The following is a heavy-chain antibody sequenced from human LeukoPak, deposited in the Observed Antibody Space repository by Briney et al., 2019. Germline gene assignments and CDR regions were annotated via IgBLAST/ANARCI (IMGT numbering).Heavy chain of an antibody. CDR2: IYYSGST. CDR1: GGSISSYY. CDR3: ARVQIIAARLRAFDI. J-gene: IGHJ3*02. V-gene: IGHV4-59*08. Sequence: KSSETLSLTCTVSGGSISSYYWSWIRQPPGKGLEWIGYIYYSGSTNYNPSLKSRVTISVDTSKNQFSLKLSSVTAADTAVYYCARVQIIAARLRAFDIWGQGTMVTVSS. D-gene: IGHD6-6*01.